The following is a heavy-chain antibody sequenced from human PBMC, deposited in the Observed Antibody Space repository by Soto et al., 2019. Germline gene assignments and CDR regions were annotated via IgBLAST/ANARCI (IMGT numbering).Heavy chain of an antibody. Sequence: PSETLSLTGAASGYSISGGYYSGWLRQPPGEGLEWIGSIYHGGGTYYNPSLNSRVTLSLDMTNNPGSLILNSVTAADTAVYYLATAGHRVPYFYHRSRYSFDNWFDPWGQGTPVTVSS. J-gene: IGHJ5*02. CDR3: ATAGHRVPYFYHRSRYSFDNWFDP. V-gene: IGHV4-38-2*01. CDR2: IYHGGGT. CDR1: GYSISGGYY. D-gene: IGHD2-15*01.